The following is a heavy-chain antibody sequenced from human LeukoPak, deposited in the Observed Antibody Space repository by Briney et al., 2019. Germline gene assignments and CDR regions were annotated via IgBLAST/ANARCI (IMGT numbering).Heavy chain of an antibody. CDR3: ARLETSVTEHNWFDP. D-gene: IGHD2-21*02. CDR1: GASISTSAYY. V-gene: IGHV4-39*01. CDR2: IGGSNYYRGST. Sequence: SGTLSLTCTVSGASISTSAYYWGWIRQPPGKGLEWIGSIGGSNYYRGSTYYNPSLKSRVTIHVDTSKDQFSLKLSSVTAADTAVYYCARLETSVTEHNWFDPWGQGTLVTVSS. J-gene: IGHJ5*02.